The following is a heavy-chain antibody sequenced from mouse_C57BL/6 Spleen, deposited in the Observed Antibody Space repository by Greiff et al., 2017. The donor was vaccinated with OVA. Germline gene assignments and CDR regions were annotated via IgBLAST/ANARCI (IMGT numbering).Heavy chain of an antibody. CDR2: IDPSDSET. CDR1: GYTFTSYW. D-gene: IGHD1-1*01. J-gene: IGHJ2*01. CDR3: ARADYDSSPFDY. Sequence: QVQLQQPGAELVRPGSSVKLSCKASGYTFTSYWMHWVKQRPIQGLEWIGNIDPSDSETHYNQNVKDKATLTVDKSSSTAYMQISSLTSEDSEVYYCARADYDSSPFDYWGQGTTLTVSS. V-gene: IGHV1-52*01.